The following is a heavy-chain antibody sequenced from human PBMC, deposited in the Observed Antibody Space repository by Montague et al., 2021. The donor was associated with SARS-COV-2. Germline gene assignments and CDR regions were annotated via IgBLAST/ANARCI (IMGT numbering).Heavy chain of an antibody. Sequence: TLSLTCTVSGGSIRSGSYYWSWIRQPAGKGLEWIGRIYSSGSTNYXLSLKSRVTMSVDTSKNQFSLKVSSVTAADTAVYYCARDYGDYSYYYGLDVWGQGTTVTVFS. CDR1: GGSIRSGSYY. CDR3: ARDYGDYSYYYGLDV. CDR2: IYSSGST. V-gene: IGHV4-61*02. J-gene: IGHJ6*02. D-gene: IGHD4-17*01.